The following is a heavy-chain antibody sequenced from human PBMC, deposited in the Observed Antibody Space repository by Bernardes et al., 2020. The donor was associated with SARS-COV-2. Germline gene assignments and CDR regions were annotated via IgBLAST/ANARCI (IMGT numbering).Heavy chain of an antibody. D-gene: IGHD6-13*01. Sequence: WGTLRLSCGASGFTFSSYGMHWIRQAPGKGLEWVAVISYDGSNKYYADSVKGRFTISRDDSKNTVYLQMNSLRAEDTAVYYCAKEGYSSNWIDYWGQGTLVTVFS. V-gene: IGHV3-30*18. CDR3: AKEGYSSNWIDY. J-gene: IGHJ4*02. CDR2: ISYDGSNK. CDR1: GFTFSSYG.